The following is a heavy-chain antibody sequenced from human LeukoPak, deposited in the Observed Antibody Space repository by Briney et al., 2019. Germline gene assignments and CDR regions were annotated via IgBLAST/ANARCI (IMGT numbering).Heavy chain of an antibody. J-gene: IGHJ3*02. Sequence: SETLSLTCTVSGGSISSYYWSWIRQPPGKGLEWIGYIYYSGSTNYNPPLKSRVTISVDTSKNQFSLKLSSVTAADTAVYYCARYRSDAFDIWGQGTMVTVSS. CDR3: ARYRSDAFDI. CDR2: IYYSGST. V-gene: IGHV4-59*01. CDR1: GGSISSYY. D-gene: IGHD1-1*01.